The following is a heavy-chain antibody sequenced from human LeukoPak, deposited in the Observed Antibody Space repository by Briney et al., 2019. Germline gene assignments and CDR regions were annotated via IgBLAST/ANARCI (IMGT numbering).Heavy chain of an antibody. CDR2: ISGRGGST. CDR1: GFTFSSYA. V-gene: IGHV3-23*01. Sequence: PGGSLRLSCAASGFTFSSYAMSWVRQAPGKGLEWVSAISGRGGSTYYADSVKGRFTSSRDNSKNTLYLQMNSLRAEDTAVYYCAKDDHGGSGWRDYFDYWGQGTLVTVSS. D-gene: IGHD6-19*01. J-gene: IGHJ4*02. CDR3: AKDDHGGSGWRDYFDY.